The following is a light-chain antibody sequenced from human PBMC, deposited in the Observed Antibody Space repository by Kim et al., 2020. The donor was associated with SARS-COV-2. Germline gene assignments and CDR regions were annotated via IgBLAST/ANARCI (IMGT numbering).Light chain of an antibody. V-gene: IGKV3-11*01. CDR3: QQRSNWPLYT. J-gene: IGKJ2*01. CDR2: DAS. Sequence: LYPGGSATRSCRASQSVSSYLAWYQQKPGQAPRLRIYDASNRATGIPARFSGSGSGTDFTLTISSLEPEDFAVYYWQQRSNWPLYTFGQGTKLEI. CDR1: QSVSSY.